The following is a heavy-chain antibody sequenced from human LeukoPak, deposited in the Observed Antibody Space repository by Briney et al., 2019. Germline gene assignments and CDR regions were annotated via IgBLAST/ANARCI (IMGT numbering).Heavy chain of an antibody. CDR2: INPNSGAT. CDR3: ARGRRILGGPENAGDFFDF. CDR1: GYTLTDYY. J-gene: IGHJ4*01. D-gene: IGHD3-16*01. Sequence: ASVKVSCKASGYTLTDYYLHWVRQAPGHGLKWMGWINPNSGATHYAQSFQARVTMTRDTSIGSGYMELTGLESADTAVYYCARGRRILGGPENAGDFFDFWDQGSLVTVSS. V-gene: IGHV1-2*02.